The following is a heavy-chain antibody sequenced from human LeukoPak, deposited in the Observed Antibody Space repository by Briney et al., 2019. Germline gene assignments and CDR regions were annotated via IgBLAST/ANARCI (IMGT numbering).Heavy chain of an antibody. CDR2: MSSSGSTI. CDR1: GFTVSSNY. J-gene: IGHJ4*02. Sequence: PGGSLRLSCAASGFTVSSNYMSWIRQAPGKGLEWVSYMSSSGSTIYYADSVKGRFTISRDNAKNSLYLQMNSLRAEDTAVYYCARDSPAPGVVVVPAAIGGLLDYWGQGTLVTVSS. D-gene: IGHD2-2*01. V-gene: IGHV3-11*04. CDR3: ARDSPAPGVVVVPAAIGGLLDY.